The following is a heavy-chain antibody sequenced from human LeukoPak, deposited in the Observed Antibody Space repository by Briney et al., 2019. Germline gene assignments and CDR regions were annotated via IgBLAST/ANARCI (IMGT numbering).Heavy chain of an antibody. CDR2: IYTSGST. Sequence: PSETLSLTCTVSGGSISSYYWSWIRQPAGKGLEWIGRIYTSGSTNYNPSLKSRATMSVDTSKNQFSLKLSSVTAADTAVYYCARLIVDTAMVNMWYYYGMDVWGQGTTVTVSS. J-gene: IGHJ6*02. D-gene: IGHD5-18*01. CDR3: ARLIVDTAMVNMWYYYGMDV. CDR1: GGSISSYY. V-gene: IGHV4-4*07.